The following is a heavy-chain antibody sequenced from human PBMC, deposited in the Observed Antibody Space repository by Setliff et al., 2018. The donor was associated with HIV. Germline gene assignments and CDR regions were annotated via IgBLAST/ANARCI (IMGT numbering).Heavy chain of an antibody. D-gene: IGHD3-3*01. J-gene: IGHJ4*02. CDR3: MRGRSITIFGVAYFDF. Sequence: ETLSLTCAVSGYSISTAYYWGWIRQPPGKGLEWIGSVYHSGTTYYNPSLKSRVTISVGMSNNQFSLKVTSVTAADTAVYYCMRGRSITIFGVAYFDFWGQGTQVTVSS. CDR1: GYSISTAYY. V-gene: IGHV4-38-2*01. CDR2: VYHSGTT.